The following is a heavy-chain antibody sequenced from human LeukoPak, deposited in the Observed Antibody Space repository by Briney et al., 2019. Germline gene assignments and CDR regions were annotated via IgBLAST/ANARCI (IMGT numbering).Heavy chain of an antibody. Sequence: SETLSLTCSVSGGSISTYYWSWIRQPPGKGLEWIGYIYYSGTTNYNPSLRRRVAISVDRSQNLISLRLTSVTAADTALYFCARRSGRGWKYDSFDVWGPGTTVTVSS. D-gene: IGHD5-12*01. CDR2: IYYSGTT. CDR3: ARRSGRGWKYDSFDV. V-gene: IGHV4-59*08. J-gene: IGHJ3*01. CDR1: GGSISTYY.